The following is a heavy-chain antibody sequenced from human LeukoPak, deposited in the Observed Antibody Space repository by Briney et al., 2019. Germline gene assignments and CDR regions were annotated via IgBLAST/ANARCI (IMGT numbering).Heavy chain of an antibody. CDR3: ANQRVVVISDYDAFDI. D-gene: IGHD3-22*01. J-gene: IGHJ3*02. CDR2: ISGSGGST. Sequence: GGSLRLSCAASGFTFSSYAMSWVRQAPGKGLEWVSAISGSGGSTYYADSVKGWFTISRDNSKNTLYLQMNSLRAEDTAVYYCANQRVVVISDYDAFDIWGQGTMVTVSS. CDR1: GFTFSSYA. V-gene: IGHV3-23*01.